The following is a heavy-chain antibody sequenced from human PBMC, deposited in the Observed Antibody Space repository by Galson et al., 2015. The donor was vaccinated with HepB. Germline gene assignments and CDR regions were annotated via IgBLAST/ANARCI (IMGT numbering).Heavy chain of an antibody. CDR3: ARGGPNYGSDACDI. CDR2: IWSDGNNK. Sequence: SLRLSCAASGFTFSSYGMHLVRQAPGKGLEWVAVIWSDGNNKYYADSVKGRFTISRDNSGNILYVQMNSLRVDDTAVYYCARGGPNYGSDACDIWGQGTMVTVSS. V-gene: IGHV3-33*01. D-gene: IGHD4-17*01. J-gene: IGHJ3*02. CDR1: GFTFSSYG.